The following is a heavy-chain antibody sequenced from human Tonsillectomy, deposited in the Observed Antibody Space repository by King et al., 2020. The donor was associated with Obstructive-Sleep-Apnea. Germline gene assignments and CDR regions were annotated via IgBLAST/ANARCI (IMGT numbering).Heavy chain of an antibody. V-gene: IGHV3-23*04. J-gene: IGHJ4*02. CDR2: ISGSGGST. CDR1: GFTFSSYA. D-gene: IGHD3-9*01. Sequence: VQLVESGGGLVQPGGSLRLSCAASGFTFSSYAMSWVRQAPGKGLEWVSAISGSGGSTCYADSVKGRFTLSRDNSKNTLYLQMNSLRAEETAVYYCAKGGQLRYFDWLFRTKVFDYWGQGTLVTVSS. CDR3: AKGGQLRYFDWLFRTKVFDY.